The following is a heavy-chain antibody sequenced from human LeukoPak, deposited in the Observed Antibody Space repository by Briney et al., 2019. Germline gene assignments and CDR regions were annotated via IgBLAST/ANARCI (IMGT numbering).Heavy chain of an antibody. D-gene: IGHD3-9*01. V-gene: IGHV4-4*07. CDR1: GGSISSYY. CDR2: IYTSGST. CDR3: AITILTGYYNGYYYYGMDV. Sequence: SETLSLTCTVSGGSISSYYWSWIRQPAGKGLEWIGRIYTSGSTNYNPSLKSRVTMSVDTSKNQFSLKLSSVTAAGTAVYYCAITILTGYYNGYYYYGMDVWGQGTTVTVSS. J-gene: IGHJ6*02.